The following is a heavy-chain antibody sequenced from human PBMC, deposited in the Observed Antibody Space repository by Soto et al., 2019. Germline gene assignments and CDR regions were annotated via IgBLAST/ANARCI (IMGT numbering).Heavy chain of an antibody. J-gene: IGHJ4*02. CDR1: GGSISSGGYY. V-gene: IGHV4-39*01. CDR2: IYYSGST. CDR3: ARHSRKMDYFDY. Sequence: TSETLSLTCTVSGGSISSGGYYWSWIRQHPGKGLEWIGSIYYSGSTYYNPSLKSRVTISVDTSKNQFSLKLSSVTAADTAVYYCARHSRKMDYFDYWGQGTLVTVSS. D-gene: IGHD2-8*01.